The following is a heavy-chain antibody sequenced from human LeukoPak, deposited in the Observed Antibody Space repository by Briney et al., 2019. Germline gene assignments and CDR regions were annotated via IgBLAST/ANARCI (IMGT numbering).Heavy chain of an antibody. CDR3: SRSGAGRDYLDS. CDR1: GFTFGDYA. Sequence: GGSLRLSCTGSGFTFGDYALNWVRQAPGKGLEWVGFIRSRAYGGTPEYAASVKGRLIISRDDSKSFAYLQMNSLKTEDTAVYYCSRSGAGRDYLDSWGQGTLVTVSS. D-gene: IGHD3-10*01. CDR2: IRSRAYGGTP. V-gene: IGHV3-49*04. J-gene: IGHJ4*02.